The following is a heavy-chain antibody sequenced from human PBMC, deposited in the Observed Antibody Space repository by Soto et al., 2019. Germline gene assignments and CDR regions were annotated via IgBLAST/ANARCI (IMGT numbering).Heavy chain of an antibody. CDR1: GFTFRSYA. J-gene: IGHJ4*01. CDR3: AREVDRGVVGSPHYFDY. CDR2: ISGSGGST. Sequence: RGCLRLSCAASGFTFRSYAMSWVRQAAVKGLEWVSAISGSGGSTYYAGSVKGRFTISRDNSKNTLYLQMNSLRAEDTAVYYCAREVDRGVVGSPHYFDYWGQGTLVTVSS. D-gene: IGHD5-18*01. V-gene: IGHV3-23*01.